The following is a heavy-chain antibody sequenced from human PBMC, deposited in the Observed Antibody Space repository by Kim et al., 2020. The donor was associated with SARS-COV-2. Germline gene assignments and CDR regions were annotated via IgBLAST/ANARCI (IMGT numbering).Heavy chain of an antibody. J-gene: IGHJ6*02. CDR1: GFTFNRYW. CDR3: ARDLKDYSRVSVRRHTFRSANYGLDV. V-gene: IGHV3-7*01. D-gene: IGHD4-4*01. Sequence: GGSLRLSCAASGFTFNRYWMSWVRQAPGKGLEWVANIKQEGIEKYYVDSVKGRFTISRDNAKDSLFLQMNSLRADDTAVYYCARDLKDYSRVSVRRHTFRSANYGLDVWGQGTTVTVSS. CDR2: IKQEGIEK.